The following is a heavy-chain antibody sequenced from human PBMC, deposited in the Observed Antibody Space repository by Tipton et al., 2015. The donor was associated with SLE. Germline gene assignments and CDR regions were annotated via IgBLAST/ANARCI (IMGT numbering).Heavy chain of an antibody. Sequence: GLVKPSETLSLTCTVSGGSISSSSYYWGWIRQPPGKGLEWIGSIFYSGSTYYNPSLKSRVTISVDTSKNQFSLKLSSVTAADTAVYYCARDLSMLEGAFDIWGPGTMVTVSS. J-gene: IGHJ3*02. D-gene: IGHD2-8*01. V-gene: IGHV4-39*07. CDR2: IFYSGST. CDR1: GGSISSSSYY. CDR3: ARDLSMLEGAFDI.